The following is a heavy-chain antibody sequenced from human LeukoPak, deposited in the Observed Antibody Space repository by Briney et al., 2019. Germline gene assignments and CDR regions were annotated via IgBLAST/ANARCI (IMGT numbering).Heavy chain of an antibody. Sequence: SETLSLTCTVSGGSISNYYWSWIRQPPGKGLEWIGYTYYSGSTNYNPSLKSRVTISVDTSKNQFSLKLSSVTAADTAVYYCARQSVAATHFDYWGQGTLVTVSS. CDR3: ARQSVAATHFDY. D-gene: IGHD2-15*01. CDR1: GGSISNYY. V-gene: IGHV4-59*08. J-gene: IGHJ4*02. CDR2: TYYSGST.